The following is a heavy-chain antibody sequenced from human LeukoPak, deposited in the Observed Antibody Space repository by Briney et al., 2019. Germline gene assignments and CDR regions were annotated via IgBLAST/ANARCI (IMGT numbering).Heavy chain of an antibody. CDR1: GYTFTGYY. CDR2: INPNSGVT. V-gene: IGHV1-2*02. CDR3: ASLSCSNGVCYNFDY. Sequence: ASVKVSCKASGYTFTGYYMHWVRQAPGQGLEWMGWINPNSGVTDYSQKFYGRITMTTDTSISTAYMEMSRLRSDDTAVYYCASLSCSNGVCYNFDYWGQGTLVTVSS. D-gene: IGHD2-8*01. J-gene: IGHJ4*02.